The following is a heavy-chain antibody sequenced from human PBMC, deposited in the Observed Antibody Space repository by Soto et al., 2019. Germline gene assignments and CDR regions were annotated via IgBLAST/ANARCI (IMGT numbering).Heavy chain of an antibody. V-gene: IGHV1-69*02. D-gene: IGHD2-2*01. CDR1: GGTFSTYT. Sequence: QVHLVQSGAEVKKPGSSVKVSCKAAGGTFSTYTLIWVRQAPGQGLEWMGRIIPMLTVTNSAKKFKGRVTNTADRSTNTAFIELTSLRSDDTAVYYCSIGSWSAETFDVWGQGTMVTVSP. J-gene: IGHJ3*01. CDR3: SIGSWSAETFDV. CDR2: IIPMLTVT.